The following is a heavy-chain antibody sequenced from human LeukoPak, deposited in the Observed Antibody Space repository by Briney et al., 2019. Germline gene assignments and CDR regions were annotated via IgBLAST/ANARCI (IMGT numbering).Heavy chain of an antibody. J-gene: IGHJ4*02. Sequence: SETLSLTCAVYGGSFSGYYWSWIRQPPGRGLEWIGEINHSGSTNYNPSLKSRVTISVDTSKNQFSLKLSSVTAADTAVYYGASGGKNTDMGKYYFDYWGQGTLVTVSS. V-gene: IGHV4-34*01. CDR1: GGSFSGYY. CDR2: INHSGST. D-gene: IGHD5-18*01. CDR3: ASGGKNTDMGKYYFDY.